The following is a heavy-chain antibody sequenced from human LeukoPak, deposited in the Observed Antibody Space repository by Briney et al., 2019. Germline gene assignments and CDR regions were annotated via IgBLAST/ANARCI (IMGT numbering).Heavy chain of an antibody. CDR1: GLTFSTSG. Sequence: GGSLRLSCTASGLTFSTSGFNWVRQAPGKGLEWVASIGPTGSDRYHADSIKGRFTISRDNANNFLYLQMNSLRAEDTAVYYCATETNGRHYDYWGQGTRLTVSS. V-gene: IGHV3-21*06. D-gene: IGHD1-14*01. CDR3: ATETNGRHYDY. CDR2: IGPTGSDR. J-gene: IGHJ4*02.